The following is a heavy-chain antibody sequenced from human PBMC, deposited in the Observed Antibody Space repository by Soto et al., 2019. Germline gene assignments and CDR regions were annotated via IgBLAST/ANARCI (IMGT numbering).Heavy chain of an antibody. J-gene: IGHJ6*02. V-gene: IGHV1-8*02. CDR3: GRGPSPRAPAGGTPYYYAMDV. CDR1: GYDFTAYD. Sequence: QVQLVQSGAEAKQSGASVKVSCKASGYDFTAYDINWVRQASGQGLEWMGWMNPINGATGTARRFQGRVSITSNTATGTAYLELTSLRSDDTAVYYCGRGPSPRAPAGGTPYYYAMDVWGQGTTVTVSS. D-gene: IGHD6-13*01. CDR2: MNPINGAT.